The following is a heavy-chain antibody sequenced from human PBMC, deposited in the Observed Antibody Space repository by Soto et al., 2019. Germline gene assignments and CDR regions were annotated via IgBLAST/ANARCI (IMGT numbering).Heavy chain of an antibody. CDR3: ARDSVYDSSGYSH. CDR2: IYYSGST. CDR1: GGSISSYY. D-gene: IGHD3-22*01. V-gene: IGHV4-59*01. Sequence: PSETLSLTCTVSGGSISSYYWSWIRQPPGKGLEWIGYIYYSGSTNYNPSLKSRVTISVDTSKNQFSLKLSSVTAADTAVYYCARDSVYDSSGYSHWGQGTLVTVSS. J-gene: IGHJ4*02.